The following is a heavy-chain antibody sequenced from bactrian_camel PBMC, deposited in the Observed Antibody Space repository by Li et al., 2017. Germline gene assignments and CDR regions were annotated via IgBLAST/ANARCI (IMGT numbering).Heavy chain of an antibody. D-gene: IGHD4*01. V-gene: IGHV3S55*01. CDR3: VRDYKSGDYRDDFGY. CDR2: IDSDGRT. Sequence: HVQLVESGGGSVQAGGSLRLSCAASGLTFSSFDMAWFRQTPGKEREGVAVIDSDGRTDYADSVKGRFAISRDNAKNMAYLHMTSLKPEDTGVYYCVRDYKSGDYRDDFGYWGQGTQVTVS. CDR1: GLTFSSFD. J-gene: IGHJ6*01.